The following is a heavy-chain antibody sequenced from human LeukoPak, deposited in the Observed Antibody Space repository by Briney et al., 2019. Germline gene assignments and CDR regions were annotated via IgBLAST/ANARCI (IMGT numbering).Heavy chain of an antibody. Sequence: GESLKISCKGSGYSFTNYWIDWVRQMPGKGLEWMGIIYPGDSDTRYSPSFHGQATISADTSISTAYLQWSSLKASDTAVYFCVCDRGNFDSFDFWGQGTLVTVSS. CDR2: IYPGDSDT. V-gene: IGHV5-51*01. CDR3: VCDRGNFDSFDF. J-gene: IGHJ4*02. CDR1: GYSFTNYW. D-gene: IGHD1-7*01.